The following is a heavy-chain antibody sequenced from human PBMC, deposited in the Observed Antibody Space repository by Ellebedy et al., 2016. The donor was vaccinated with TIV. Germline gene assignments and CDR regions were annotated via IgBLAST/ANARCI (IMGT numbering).Heavy chain of an antibody. CDR1: GYNFGTYG. CDR3: ARGEVLLDY. J-gene: IGHJ4*02. D-gene: IGHD1-26*01. CDR2: IAPNDGRT. Sequence: AASVKVSCKASGYNFGTYGITWVRQAPGQGLDWMGWIAPNDGRTNYAQKLQGRVTITTDTSTSTAYMELRSLRSEDTAVYYCARGEVLLDYWGQGTLVTVSS. V-gene: IGHV1-18*01.